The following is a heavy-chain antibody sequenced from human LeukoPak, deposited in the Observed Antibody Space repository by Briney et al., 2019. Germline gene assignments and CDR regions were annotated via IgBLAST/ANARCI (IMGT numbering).Heavy chain of an antibody. CDR1: GGSFSGSY. CDR3: ARRTGRGYSYGSEGNPFDY. CDR2: INHSGST. J-gene: IGHJ4*02. D-gene: IGHD5-18*01. Sequence: SETLSLTCAVYGGSFSGSYWSWIRQPPGKGLEWIGEINHSGSTNSNPSLKSRVTLSRDTSKNQFSLRLSSVTAADTAVYYCARRTGRGYSYGSEGNPFDYWGQGTLVTVSS. V-gene: IGHV4-34*01.